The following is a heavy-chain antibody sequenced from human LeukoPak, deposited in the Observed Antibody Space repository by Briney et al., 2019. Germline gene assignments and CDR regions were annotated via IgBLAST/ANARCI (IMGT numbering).Heavy chain of an antibody. J-gene: IGHJ4*02. CDR2: FDPEDGET. CDR1: GYTLTELS. D-gene: IGHD6-13*01. V-gene: IGHV1-24*01. Sequence: ASVKVSCKVSGYTLTELSMHWVRQAPGKGLEWMGGFDPEDGETIYAQKFQGRVTMTEDTSTDTAYMELSSLRSEDTAVYYCATDPFPPGYSSPFDYWGQGTLVTVSS. CDR3: ATDPFPPGYSSPFDY.